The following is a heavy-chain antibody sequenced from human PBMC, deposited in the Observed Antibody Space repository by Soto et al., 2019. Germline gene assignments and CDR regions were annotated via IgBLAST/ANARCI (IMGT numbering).Heavy chain of an antibody. J-gene: IGHJ5*02. Sequence: SETLSLTCAISGDSLTSNNYYWGWIRQPPGKGLDWIGSSYYSGSTYYNPSLKSRVTISVDTSKNQFSLKLSSVTAADTAVYYCARSYGSGKYNWFDPWGQGTLVTVSS. CDR3: ARSYGSGKYNWFDP. CDR2: SYYSGST. D-gene: IGHD3-10*01. CDR1: GDSLTSNNYY. V-gene: IGHV4-39*07.